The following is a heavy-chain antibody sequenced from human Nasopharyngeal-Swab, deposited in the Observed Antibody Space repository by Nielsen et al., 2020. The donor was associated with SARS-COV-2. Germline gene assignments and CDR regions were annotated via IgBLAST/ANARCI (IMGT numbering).Heavy chain of an antibody. CDR3: ATGAAVAGTPISYYYYYGMDV. Sequence: ASVKVSCKVSGYTLTELSMHWVRQAPGKGLEWMGGFDPEDGETIYAQKFQGRVTMTEDTSTDTAYMELSSLRSEGTAVYYCATGAAVAGTPISYYYYYGMDVWGQGTTVTVSS. CDR1: GYTLTELS. V-gene: IGHV1-24*01. CDR2: FDPEDGET. D-gene: IGHD6-19*01. J-gene: IGHJ6*02.